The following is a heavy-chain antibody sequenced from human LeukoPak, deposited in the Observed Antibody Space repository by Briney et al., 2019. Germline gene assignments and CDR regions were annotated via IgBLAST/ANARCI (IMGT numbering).Heavy chain of an antibody. CDR3: ARTPIYCSGGSCYPNWFDP. CDR1: GGSFSGYY. V-gene: IGHV4-34*01. Sequence: SETLSLTCAVYGGSFSGYYWSWIRQPPGKGLEWVGEINHSGSTNYNPYLKSRVTISVDTSKNQFYLKLSSVTAADTDVYYCARTPIYCSGGSCYPNWFDPWGQGTLVTVSS. D-gene: IGHD2-15*01. CDR2: INHSGST. J-gene: IGHJ5*02.